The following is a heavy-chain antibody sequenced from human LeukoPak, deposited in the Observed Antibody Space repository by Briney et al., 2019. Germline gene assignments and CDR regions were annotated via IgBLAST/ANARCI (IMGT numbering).Heavy chain of an antibody. D-gene: IGHD1-26*01. CDR3: ARDKIVGPTTLDY. Sequence: GGSLRLSCAASGFTFSSYWMSWVRQTPEKGLEWVANIKQDGYEKYHVDSVKGRFTISRDNAENSLYLQMNSLRADDTAIYYCARDKIVGPTTLDYWGRGTLVTVSS. CDR2: IKQDGYEK. J-gene: IGHJ4*02. V-gene: IGHV3-7*01. CDR1: GFTFSSYW.